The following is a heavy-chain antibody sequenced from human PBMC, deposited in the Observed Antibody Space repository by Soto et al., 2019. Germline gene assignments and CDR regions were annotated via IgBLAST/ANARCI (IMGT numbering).Heavy chain of an antibody. V-gene: IGHV3-30*18. J-gene: IGHJ4*01. CDR3: AKDLLLRADDFDC. CDR2: VSYLGSEK. CDR1: GFTFKNYG. Sequence: QVQLVESGGGVVQPGNSLRLSCAASGFTFKNYGIHWVRQSPGKGLEWVALVSYLGSEKYYIDSVKGRFSVSRDNAKNTVYRQIISVRPEDTAVDYGAKDLLLRADDFDCWGHGTRVPVSS. D-gene: IGHD2-15*01.